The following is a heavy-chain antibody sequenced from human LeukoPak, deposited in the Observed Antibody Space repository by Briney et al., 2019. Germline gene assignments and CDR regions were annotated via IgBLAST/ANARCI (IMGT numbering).Heavy chain of an antibody. Sequence: SETLSLTCSVSGGAISNYYWSWIRQSPGKGPKWIGYIYNSGSTNYNPSLKRRVTISLDTSKKQFSLKLTSVTAADTAIYYCATEYCASSSCRFDSWGQGTLVTVSS. J-gene: IGHJ4*02. D-gene: IGHD2-2*01. CDR3: ATEYCASSSCRFDS. V-gene: IGHV4-59*01. CDR1: GGAISNYY. CDR2: IYNSGST.